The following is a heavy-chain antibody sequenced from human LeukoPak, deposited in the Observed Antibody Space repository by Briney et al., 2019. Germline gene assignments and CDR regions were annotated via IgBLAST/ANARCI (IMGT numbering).Heavy chain of an antibody. J-gene: IGHJ2*01. Sequence: GGSLRLSCAASGFTFTAYTINWVRHAPGEGLEWVSYIIGSTTEIYYADSVKGRFTISRDSAKNSLYLQMNSLRAEDTAVYYCAGSDTTGYIPREWDYWYFDLWGRGTLVTVSS. CDR3: AGSDTTGYIPREWDYWYFDL. CDR1: GFTFTAYT. D-gene: IGHD1-1*01. V-gene: IGHV3-21*01. CDR2: IIGSTTEI.